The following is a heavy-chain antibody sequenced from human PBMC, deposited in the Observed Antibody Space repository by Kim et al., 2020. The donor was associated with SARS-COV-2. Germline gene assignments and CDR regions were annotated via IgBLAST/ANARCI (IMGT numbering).Heavy chain of an antibody. D-gene: IGHD3-3*01. Sequence: GGSLRLSCAASGFTFSSYAMSWVRQAPGKGLEWVSAISGSGGSTYYADSVKGRFTISRDNSKNTLYLQMNSLRAEDTAVYYCANNPQGTIFGVVKAPYGVDAWGQGTTVTVSS. CDR1: GFTFSSYA. V-gene: IGHV3-23*01. CDR2: ISGSGGST. J-gene: IGHJ6*02. CDR3: ANNPQGTIFGVVKAPYGVDA.